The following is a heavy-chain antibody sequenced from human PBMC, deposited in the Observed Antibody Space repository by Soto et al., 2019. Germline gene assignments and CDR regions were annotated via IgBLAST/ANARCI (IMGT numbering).Heavy chain of an antibody. D-gene: IGHD3-9*01. V-gene: IGHV4-4*02. CDR3: TRALLKSLDY. CDR1: GASIRTTYW. J-gene: IGHJ4*02. Sequence: SETLSLTCAVSGASIRTTYWWSWVRQPPGEGLEWIGEIHYSGTTNYNPSLKSRVTISLDKSKNQFSLKLRSVTAADTAMYYCTRALLKSLDYWGQGTLVTVSS. CDR2: IHYSGTT.